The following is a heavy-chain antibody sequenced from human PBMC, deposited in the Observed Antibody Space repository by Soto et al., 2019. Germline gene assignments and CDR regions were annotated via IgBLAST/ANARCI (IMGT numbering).Heavy chain of an antibody. CDR2: IYHSGST. Sequence: SETLSLTCAVSGGSISSGGYSWSWIRQPPGKGLEWIGYIYHSGSTYYNPSLKSRVTISVDRSKNQFSLKLSSVTAADTGVYFCTADLPTFIPQVDSWGQGTLVTVSS. CDR3: TADLPTFIPQVDS. CDR1: GGSISSGGYS. J-gene: IGHJ4*02. D-gene: IGHD6-13*01. V-gene: IGHV4-30-2*01.